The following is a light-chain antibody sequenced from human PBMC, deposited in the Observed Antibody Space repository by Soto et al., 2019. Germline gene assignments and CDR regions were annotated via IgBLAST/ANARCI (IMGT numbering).Light chain of an antibody. J-gene: IGKJ4*01. CDR2: RAS. V-gene: IGKV3-20*01. CDR1: QSVSSDY. CDR3: QQYGSSPLT. Sequence: EIVLTPSPGTLSLSPGERATLSCRASQSVSSDYLAWYQQKPGQTPKVLIYRASSRATGIPDRFSGSGSGTDFTLTISSLEPEDFAVYYCQQYGSSPLTFGGGTKVEIK.